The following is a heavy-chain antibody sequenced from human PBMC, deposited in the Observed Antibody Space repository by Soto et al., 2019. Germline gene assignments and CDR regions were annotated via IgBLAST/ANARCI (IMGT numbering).Heavy chain of an antibody. CDR3: AGLLAVAGVYYFDY. CDR1: GGSISSSNW. CDR2: IYHSGST. V-gene: IGHV4-4*02. D-gene: IGHD6-19*01. J-gene: IGHJ4*02. Sequence: SETLSLTWAVSGGSISSSNWWSWVRQPPGKGLEWIGEIYHSGSTNYNPSLKSRVTISVDKSKNQFSLKLSSVTAADTAVYYCAGLLAVAGVYYFDYWGQGTLVTVSS.